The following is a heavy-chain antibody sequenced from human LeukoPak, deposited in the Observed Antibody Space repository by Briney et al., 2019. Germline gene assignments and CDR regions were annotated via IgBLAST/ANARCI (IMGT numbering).Heavy chain of an antibody. CDR3: ARHPGHYDILTGHHAFDI. V-gene: IGHV4-61*08. Sequence: PSETLSLTCTVSGGSISSGGYYWSWIRQPPGKGLEWIGYIYYSGSTNYNPSLKSRVTISVDTSKNQFSLKLSSVTAADTAVYYCARHPGHYDILTGHHAFDIWGQGTVVTVSS. D-gene: IGHD3-9*01. J-gene: IGHJ3*02. CDR2: IYYSGST. CDR1: GGSISSGGYY.